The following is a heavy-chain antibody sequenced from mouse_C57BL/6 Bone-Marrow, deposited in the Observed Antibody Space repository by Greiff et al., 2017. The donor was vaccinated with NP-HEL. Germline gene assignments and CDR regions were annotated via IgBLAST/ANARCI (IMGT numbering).Heavy chain of an antibody. D-gene: IGHD1-1*01. CDR3: ARVDGSSFYAMDY. CDR2: IYPGGGYT. CDR1: GYTFTNYW. Sequence: VQLQQSGAELVRPGTSVKMSCKASGYTFTNYWIGWAKQRPGHGLEWIGDIYPGGGYTNYNEKFKGKATLTADKSSSTAYMQFSSLTSEDSAIYYCARVDGSSFYAMDYWGQGTSVTVSS. V-gene: IGHV1-63*01. J-gene: IGHJ4*01.